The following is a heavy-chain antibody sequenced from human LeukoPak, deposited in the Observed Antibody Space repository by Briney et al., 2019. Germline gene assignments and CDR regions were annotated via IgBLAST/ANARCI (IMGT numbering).Heavy chain of an antibody. CDR3: ARNSGSYGNNWFDP. D-gene: IGHD1-26*01. CDR1: GDSISSGPYY. V-gene: IGHV4-39*01. Sequence: SETLSLTCTVSGDSISSGPYYWGWIRQPPGKGLEWIGNIYYGENTYYNPSLKSRVTISIDTSNNQFYLKLSSLTAADTAVYYCARNSGSYGNNWFDPWGQGTLVTVSS. J-gene: IGHJ5*02. CDR2: IYYGENT.